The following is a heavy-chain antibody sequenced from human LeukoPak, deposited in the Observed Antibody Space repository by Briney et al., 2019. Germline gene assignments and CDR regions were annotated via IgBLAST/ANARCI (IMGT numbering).Heavy chain of an antibody. V-gene: IGHV3-43*02. CDR2: ISGDGGSS. CDR1: GFTFGDYP. D-gene: IGHD1-26*01. J-gene: IGHJ5*02. Sequence: PGGSLRLSCAASGFTFGDYPMHWVRLAPGKGLEWVSLISGDGGSSFQADSVRGRFTISRDNSKNSLYLQMNSLRSEDTALYYCAKDMGGSGSNWASNWFDPWGQGTLVTVSS. CDR3: AKDMGGSGSNWASNWFDP.